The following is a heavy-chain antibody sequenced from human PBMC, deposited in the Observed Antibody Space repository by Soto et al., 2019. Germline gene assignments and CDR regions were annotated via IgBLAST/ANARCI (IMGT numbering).Heavy chain of an antibody. V-gene: IGHV4-59*01. D-gene: IGHD3-10*01. J-gene: IGHJ6*03. Sequence: SETMSVTCTVSGGSISSYYWSWIRQPPGKGLEWIGYIYYSGSTNYNPSLKSRVTIPVDTSKNQFSLKLSSVTAADTAVYYCARDYGSGSPYMDVWGKGTTVTSP. CDR1: GGSISSYY. CDR2: IYYSGST. CDR3: ARDYGSGSPYMDV.